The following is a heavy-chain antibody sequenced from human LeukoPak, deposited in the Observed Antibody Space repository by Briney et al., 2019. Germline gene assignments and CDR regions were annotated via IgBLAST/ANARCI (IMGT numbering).Heavy chain of an antibody. V-gene: IGHV4-39*07. CDR3: ARSYDFWSGYYPPFDY. D-gene: IGHD3-3*01. CDR2: IYYSGST. CDR1: GGSISSSSYY. J-gene: IGHJ4*02. Sequence: PSETLSLTCTVSGGSISSSSYYWGWIRQPPGKGLEWIGSIYYSGSTYYNPSLKSRVTISVDTSKNQFSLKLSSVTAADTAVYYCARSYDFWSGYYPPFDYWVQGTLVTVSS.